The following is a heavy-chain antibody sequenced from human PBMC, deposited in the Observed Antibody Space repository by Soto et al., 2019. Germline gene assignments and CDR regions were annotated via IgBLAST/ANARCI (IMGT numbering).Heavy chain of an antibody. J-gene: IGHJ4*02. CDR2: IIPIFGTA. V-gene: IGHV1-69*13. CDR1: GGTFSSYA. Sequence: ASVKVSCKASGGTFSSYAISWVRQAPGQGLEWVGGIIPIFGTANYAQKFQGRVTITADESTSTAYMELSSLRSEDTAVYYCARDGSGSYRGKYFDYWGQGTLVTVSS. CDR3: ARDGSGSYRGKYFDY. D-gene: IGHD3-10*01.